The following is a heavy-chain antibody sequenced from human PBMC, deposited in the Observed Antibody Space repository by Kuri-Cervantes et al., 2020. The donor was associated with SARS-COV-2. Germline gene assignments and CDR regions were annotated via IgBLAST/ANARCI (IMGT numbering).Heavy chain of an antibody. CDR2: ISGSGGST. D-gene: IGHD6-13*01. J-gene: IGHJ4*02. Sequence: GGSLRLSCAASGFTFSSYWMSWVHQAPGKGLEWVSAISGSGGSTYYADSVKGRFTISRDNAKNSLYLQMNSLRAEDTAVYYCARGLRGSSWYGYWGQGTLVTVSS. CDR1: GFTFSSYW. CDR3: ARGLRGSSWYGY. V-gene: IGHV3-21*01.